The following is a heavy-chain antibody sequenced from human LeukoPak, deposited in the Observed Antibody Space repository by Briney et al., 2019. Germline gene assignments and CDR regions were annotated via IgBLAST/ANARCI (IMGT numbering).Heavy chain of an antibody. D-gene: IGHD1-7*01. J-gene: IGHJ5*02. V-gene: IGHV3-48*03. CDR2: ISSSGSTI. CDR3: ARDITGTNAWFDP. Sequence: GGSLRLSCAASGFTFSSYEMNWVRQAPGKGLEWVSYISSSGSTIYYADSVKGRFTISRDNAKNSLYLQMNSLRAEDTAVYYCARDITGTNAWFDPWGQGTLVTVSS. CDR1: GFTFSSYE.